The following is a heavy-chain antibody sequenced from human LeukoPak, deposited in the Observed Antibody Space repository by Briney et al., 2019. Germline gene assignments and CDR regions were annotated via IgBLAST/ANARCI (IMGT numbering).Heavy chain of an antibody. D-gene: IGHD3-10*01. CDR3: ARGTYYSSSGSYYNLDQ. CDR1: GVTLSSSGNY. J-gene: IGHJ4*02. V-gene: IGHV4-31*03. Sequence: SETLSLTCTVSGVTLSSSGNYWTWNRQHPGKGLEWLGYIFYSGSTYYNPSLKGRFTISLDTSKNQLSLKLSSVTAADTAVYYCARGTYYSSSGSYYNLDQWGQGTLVTVSS. CDR2: IFYSGST.